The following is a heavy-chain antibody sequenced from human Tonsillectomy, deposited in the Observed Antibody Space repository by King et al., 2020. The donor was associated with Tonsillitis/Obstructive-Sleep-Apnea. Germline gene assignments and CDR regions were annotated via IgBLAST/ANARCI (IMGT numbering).Heavy chain of an antibody. V-gene: IGHV3-7*03. D-gene: IGHD6-13*01. CDR1: GFTFSSYW. CDR3: ARASSSSFDY. CDR2: IKQDGSEK. Sequence: VQLVESGGGLVQPGGSLRLSCAASGFTFSSYWMSWVRQAPGKGLEWVANIKQDGSEKYYVDSVRGRFTISRDNAKISLYLKMNSLRAEDTAVYYCARASSSSFDYWGQGTLVTVSS. J-gene: IGHJ4*02.